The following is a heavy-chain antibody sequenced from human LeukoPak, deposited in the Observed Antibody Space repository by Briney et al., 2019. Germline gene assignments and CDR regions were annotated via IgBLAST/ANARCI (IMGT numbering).Heavy chain of an antibody. CDR3: ARSSGWYHRGPDYYYYYMDV. J-gene: IGHJ6*03. D-gene: IGHD6-19*01. V-gene: IGHV3-21*01. CDR2: ISSDTSYI. Sequence: GGSLRLSCAASGFTFSNAWMSWVRQAPGRGLEWVSSISSDTSYIYYADSVKGRFTISRDNAKNSLYLQMNSLRAEDTAVYYCARSSGWYHRGPDYYYYYMDVWGKGTTVTVS. CDR1: GFTFSNAW.